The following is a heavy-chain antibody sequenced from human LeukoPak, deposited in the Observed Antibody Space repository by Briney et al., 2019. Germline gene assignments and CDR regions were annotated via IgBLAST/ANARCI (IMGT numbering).Heavy chain of an antibody. J-gene: IGHJ4*02. Sequence: PGRSLRLPCAASGFTFSNFAMHWVRQTPGKGLEWVAVIWHDGNIKYYADSVKGRVTISRDNSKNTLYLQMNSLRAEDTAVYYCVVGGSPGYWGQGTLVTVSS. CDR2: IWHDGNIK. D-gene: IGHD2-15*01. CDR3: VVGGSPGY. CDR1: GFTFSNFA. V-gene: IGHV3-33*01.